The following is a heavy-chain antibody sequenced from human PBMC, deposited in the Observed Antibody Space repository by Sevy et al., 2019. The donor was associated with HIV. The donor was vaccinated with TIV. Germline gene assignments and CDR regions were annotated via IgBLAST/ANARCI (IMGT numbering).Heavy chain of an antibody. D-gene: IGHD6-13*01. J-gene: IGHJ4*02. Sequence: GESLKISCAASGFTFSSYAMSWVRQAPGKGLEWVSAISGSGGSTYYADSVKGRLTISRDNSKNTEYLQMNSLRAEDSAVNYCANVERNPHDYSSSWYGARYWGQGTLVTVSS. CDR1: GFTFSSYA. V-gene: IGHV3-23*01. CDR3: ANVERNPHDYSSSWYGARY. CDR2: ISGSGGST.